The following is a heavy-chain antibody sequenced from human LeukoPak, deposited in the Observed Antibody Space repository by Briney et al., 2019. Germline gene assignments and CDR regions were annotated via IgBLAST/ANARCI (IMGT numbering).Heavy chain of an antibody. Sequence: ASVKVSCKASGYTFTSYAMHWVRQAPGQRLEWMGWINAGNGNTKYSQKFQGRVTITRDTSASTAYMELSSLRSEDTAVYYCERDFRATFGGVMASAFDYWAREPWSPSPQ. CDR2: INAGNGNT. D-gene: IGHD3-16*01. V-gene: IGHV1-3*01. J-gene: IGHJ4*02. CDR3: ERDFRATFGGVMASAFDY. CDR1: GYTFTSYA.